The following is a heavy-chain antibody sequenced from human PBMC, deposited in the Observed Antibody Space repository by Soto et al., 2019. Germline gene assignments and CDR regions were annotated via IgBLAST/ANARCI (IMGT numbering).Heavy chain of an antibody. Sequence: QITLKESGPTLVKPTQTLTLTCTFSGFSLSTSGVGVGWIRQPPGKALEWLALIYWDDGKRYSPSLKSRLTITKYTSKNQVVLTMTNMDPVDTATYYCAHRRGYYDSSGYWFDPWGQGTLVTVSS. J-gene: IGHJ5*02. CDR2: IYWDDGK. D-gene: IGHD3-22*01. V-gene: IGHV2-5*02. CDR3: AHRRGYYDSSGYWFDP. CDR1: GFSLSTSGVG.